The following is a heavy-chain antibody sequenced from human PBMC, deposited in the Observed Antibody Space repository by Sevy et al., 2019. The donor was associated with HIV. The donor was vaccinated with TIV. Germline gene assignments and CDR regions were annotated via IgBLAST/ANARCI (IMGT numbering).Heavy chain of an antibody. D-gene: IGHD3-9*01. CDR3: ARGGPDDILTHYGLDV. CDR1: GGTFSFYG. V-gene: IGHV1-69*13. J-gene: IGHJ6*02. Sequence: ASVKLSCKASGGTFSFYGVSWVRQAPGQGLEWMAGIIPILGTTRYAQKFQGRVTITADESTSTAYMELSSLRSEDTAVYYCARGGPDDILTHYGLDVWGQGTTVTVSS. CDR2: IIPILGTT.